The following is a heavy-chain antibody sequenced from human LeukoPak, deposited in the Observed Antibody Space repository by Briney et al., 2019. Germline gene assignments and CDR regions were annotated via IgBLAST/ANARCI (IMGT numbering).Heavy chain of an antibody. Sequence: PGGSLRLSCAASGFTVSSNYMSWVRQVPGKGLEWVSVIYSGGSTYYADSVKGRFTISRDDSKNTLYLQMNSLRAEDTAVYYCARASSRGVRGVIAFDYWGQGTLVTVSS. CDR2: IYSGGST. J-gene: IGHJ4*02. V-gene: IGHV3-53*01. CDR3: ARASSRGVRGVIAFDY. CDR1: GFTVSSNY. D-gene: IGHD3-10*01.